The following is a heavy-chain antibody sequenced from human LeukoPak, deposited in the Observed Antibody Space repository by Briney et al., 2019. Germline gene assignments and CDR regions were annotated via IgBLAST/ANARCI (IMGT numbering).Heavy chain of an antibody. CDR2: ISGSGGST. D-gene: IGHD6-19*01. V-gene: IGHV3-23*01. CDR3: AKGWGTYSSGWYLFDY. J-gene: IGHJ4*02. Sequence: GGSLRLSCAASGFTFSHYAMTWVRQAPGKGLEWVSAISGSGGSTYYADSVKGRFTISRDNSKNTLHLQMNSLRAEDTAVYYCAKGWGTYSSGWYLFDYWGQGALITVSS. CDR1: GFTFSHYA.